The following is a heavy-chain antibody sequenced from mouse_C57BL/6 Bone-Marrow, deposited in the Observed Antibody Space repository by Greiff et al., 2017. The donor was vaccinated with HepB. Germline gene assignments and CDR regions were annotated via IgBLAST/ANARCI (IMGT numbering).Heavy chain of an antibody. J-gene: IGHJ3*01. CDR3: ARSFYYDYDPPCAY. V-gene: IGHV1-7*01. Sequence: QVQLKQSGAELAKPGASVKLSCKASGYTFTSYWMHWVKQRPGQGLEWIGYINPSSGYTKYNQKFKDKATLTADKSSSTAYMQLSSLKYEDPAVYYCARSFYYDYDPPCAYWGQGTLVTVSA. CDR1: GYTFTSYW. CDR2: INPSSGYT. D-gene: IGHD2-4*01.